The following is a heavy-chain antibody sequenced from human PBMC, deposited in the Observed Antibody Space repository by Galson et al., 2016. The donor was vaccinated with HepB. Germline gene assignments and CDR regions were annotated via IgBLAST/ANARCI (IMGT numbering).Heavy chain of an antibody. D-gene: IGHD3-22*01. CDR2: IYYTGSS. J-gene: IGHJ5*02. V-gene: IGHV4-39*07. CDR1: GGSISDPNFY. Sequence: ETLSLTCTVSGGSISDPNFYWGWVRQPPGKGLEWVSTIYYTGSSYYNLSLKSRLSISVDTSKNQFSLSLNSVTTADTAFYYCARYDIRGSYYDTWGLGSLVTVSS. CDR3: ARYDIRGSYYDT.